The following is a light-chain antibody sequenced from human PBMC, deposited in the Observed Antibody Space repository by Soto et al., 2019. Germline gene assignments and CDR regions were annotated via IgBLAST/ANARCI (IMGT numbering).Light chain of an antibody. CDR2: NAS. CDR3: QQYNSYRA. V-gene: IGKV1-5*03. Sequence: DIQMTQSPSTLSASVGDRVTITCRASQSISNWLAWHQQKPGKAPKRLIYNASSLESGVPSRFSGSGSGTEFTLTISSLQPDDFATYYCQQYNSYRAFGQGTRVEIK. J-gene: IGKJ1*01. CDR1: QSISNW.